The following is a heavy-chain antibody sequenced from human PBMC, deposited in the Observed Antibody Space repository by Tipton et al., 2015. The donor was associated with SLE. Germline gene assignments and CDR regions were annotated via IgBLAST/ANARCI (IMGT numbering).Heavy chain of an antibody. CDR1: GGSFSGYY. CDR3: ARYVLLWFGESSSYGMDV. J-gene: IGHJ6*02. Sequence: LRLSCAVYGGSFSGYYWSWIRQPPGKGLEWIGEINHSGSTNYNPSLKSRVTISVDTSKNQFSLKLSSVTAADTAVYYCARYVLLWFGESSSYGMDVWGQGTTVTVSS. CDR2: INHSGST. V-gene: IGHV4-34*01. D-gene: IGHD3-10*01.